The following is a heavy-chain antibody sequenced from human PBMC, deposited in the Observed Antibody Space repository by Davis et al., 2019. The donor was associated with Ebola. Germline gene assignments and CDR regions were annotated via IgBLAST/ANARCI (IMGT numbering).Heavy chain of an antibody. V-gene: IGHV1-2*02. CDR3: AREIPTGSYDY. D-gene: IGHD1-26*01. CDR2: INPNSGGT. Sequence: ASVTVPCKASGYTFTGYYMHWVRQAPGQGLEWMGWINPNSGGTNYAQKFQGRVTTTRDTSISTAYMELSRLRSDDTAVYYCAREIPTGSYDYWGQGTLVTVSS. J-gene: IGHJ4*02. CDR1: GYTFTGYY.